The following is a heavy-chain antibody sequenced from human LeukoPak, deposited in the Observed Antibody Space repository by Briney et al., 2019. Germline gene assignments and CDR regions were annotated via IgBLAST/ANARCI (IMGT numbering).Heavy chain of an antibody. CDR2: ISGSGGST. V-gene: IGHV3-23*01. Sequence: GGSLRLSCAASGFTFSRSAMSWVRQAPGTGLEWVSGISGSGGSTYYADSVKGRFTISRDNSKATLSLQMDSLRAEDTAVYFCAKGGLGSAFDYWGQGTRVTVSS. J-gene: IGHJ4*02. D-gene: IGHD3/OR15-3a*01. CDR3: AKGGLGSAFDY. CDR1: GFTFSRSA.